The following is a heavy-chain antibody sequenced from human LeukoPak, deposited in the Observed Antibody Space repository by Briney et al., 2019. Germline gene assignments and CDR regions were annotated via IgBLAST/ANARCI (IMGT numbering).Heavy chain of an antibody. CDR1: GYTFTSNY. Sequence: ASVKVSCKASGYTFTSNYIHWVRQAPGQGLEWMGMIYPRDGSTSYAQKFQGRVTVTRDTSTSTAYMELRSLRSDDTAVYYCARDRAVGGADSFDYWGQGTLVTVSS. D-gene: IGHD3-10*01. J-gene: IGHJ4*02. CDR2: IYPRDGST. CDR3: ARDRAVGGADSFDY. V-gene: IGHV1-46*01.